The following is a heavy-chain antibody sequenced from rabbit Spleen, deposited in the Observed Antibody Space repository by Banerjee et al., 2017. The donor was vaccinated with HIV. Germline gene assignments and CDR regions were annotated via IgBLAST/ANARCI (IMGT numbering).Heavy chain of an antibody. D-gene: IGHD2-1*01. CDR3: ARGSATMTMVITGYYLNL. CDR2: GYPDGIGST. CDR1: GFSFSTSYY. Sequence: QSLEESGGDMVKPGASLTLTCTASGFSFSTSYYICWVRQAPGKGLEWIGCGYPDGIGSTAYASWAKGRFTISKSSSTTVTLQMTSLTAADTATYFCARGSATMTMVITGYYLNLWGPGTLVTVS. J-gene: IGHJ4*01. V-gene: IGHV1S40*01.